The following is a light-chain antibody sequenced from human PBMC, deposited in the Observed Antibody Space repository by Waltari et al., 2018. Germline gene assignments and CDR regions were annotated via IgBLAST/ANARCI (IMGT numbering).Light chain of an antibody. Sequence: IVLTQSLATLSLSPGERATLSCRASKSVSSYLAWYQQKPGQAPRLLIYDASNRATGIPARFSGSGSGTDFTLTISSLEPEDCAVYYCQQRDNWPPMYTFGQGTRLES. V-gene: IGKV3-11*01. J-gene: IGKJ2*01. CDR3: QQRDNWPPMYT. CDR1: KSVSSY. CDR2: DAS.